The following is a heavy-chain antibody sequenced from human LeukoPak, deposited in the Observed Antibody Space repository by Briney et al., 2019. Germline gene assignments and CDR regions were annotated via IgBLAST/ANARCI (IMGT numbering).Heavy chain of an antibody. Sequence: GASVKVSCKASGYTFTSYDINWVRQATGQGIEWMGWMNPNSGNTGYAQKFQGRVTMTRNTSISTAYMELSSLRSEDTAVYYCARGLSLRFLEWLPHQFDYWGQGTLVTVSS. CDR1: GYTFTSYD. CDR2: MNPNSGNT. D-gene: IGHD3-3*01. CDR3: ARGLSLRFLEWLPHQFDY. V-gene: IGHV1-8*01. J-gene: IGHJ4*02.